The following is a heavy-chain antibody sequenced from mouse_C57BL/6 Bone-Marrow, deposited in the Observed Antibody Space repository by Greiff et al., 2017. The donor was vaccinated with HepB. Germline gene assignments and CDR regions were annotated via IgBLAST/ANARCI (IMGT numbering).Heavy chain of an antibody. D-gene: IGHD2-1*01. Sequence: DVQLQESGPGLVKPSQSLSLTCSVTGYSITSGYYWNWIRQFPGNKLEWMGYISYDGSNNYNPSLKNRISITRDTSKNQFFLKLNSVTTEDTATYYCAGGNLAYWGQGTLVTVSA. CDR1: GYSITSGYY. CDR2: ISYDGSN. J-gene: IGHJ3*01. CDR3: AGGNLAY. V-gene: IGHV3-6*01.